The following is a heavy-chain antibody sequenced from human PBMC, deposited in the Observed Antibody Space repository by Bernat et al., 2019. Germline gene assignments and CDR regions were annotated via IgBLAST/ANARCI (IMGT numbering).Heavy chain of an antibody. Sequence: EVQLVESGGGLVQPGGSLRLSCAASGFTFSNYWTTWVRQAPGKGLEWVANIKHDGSEKYYVDSVKGRFTISRDNAKNSLYLQINSLRAEDTAVYYCARPPYSSSAYWGQGTLVTVSS. CDR2: IKHDGSEK. CDR1: GFTFSNYW. D-gene: IGHD6-6*01. V-gene: IGHV3-7*03. J-gene: IGHJ4*02. CDR3: ARPPYSSSAY.